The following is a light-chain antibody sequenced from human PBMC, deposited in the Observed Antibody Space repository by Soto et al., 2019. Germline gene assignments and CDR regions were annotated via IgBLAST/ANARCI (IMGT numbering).Light chain of an antibody. J-gene: IGKJ5*01. V-gene: IGKV3-20*01. CDR1: QSITGSY. CDR2: GAS. CDR3: QQFNSYPIT. Sequence: ENVLTQSPGTLSLSPGERATVSCRASQSITGSYLAWYQQRPGQAPRLLIYGASTRAAGIPDRFSGSGSGTGFTLTISSLQPEDFATYYCQQFNSYPITFGQGTLLEIK.